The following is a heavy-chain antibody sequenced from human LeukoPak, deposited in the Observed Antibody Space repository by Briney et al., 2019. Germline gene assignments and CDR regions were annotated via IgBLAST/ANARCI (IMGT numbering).Heavy chain of an antibody. CDR1: GHTFSGYY. J-gene: IGHJ4*02. CDR3: VSSSYYGSPDY. V-gene: IGHV1-2*02. Sequence: ASVKVSCKASGHTFSGYYMHWVRPAPGQGLEWMGWINPNSGGTNYAQKFQGRVTMTRDTSISTACMELSRLRSDDTAVYYCVSSSYYGSPDYWGQGTLVTVSS. D-gene: IGHD3-10*01. CDR2: INPNSGGT.